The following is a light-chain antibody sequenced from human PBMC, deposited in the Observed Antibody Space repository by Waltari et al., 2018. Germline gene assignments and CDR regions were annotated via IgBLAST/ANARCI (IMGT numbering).Light chain of an antibody. CDR2: GAS. V-gene: IGKV3-15*01. CDR1: QSVSSN. CDR3: QQYNNWPPIT. J-gene: IGKJ1*01. Sequence: EIVMTQSPATLSVSPGERATLSCRASQSVSSNLAWYQQKPGQAPRLLIYGASTRATGIPARCSGSGYGTEFTLTISSLQSEDFAVYYCQQYNNWPPITFGQGTKVEIK.